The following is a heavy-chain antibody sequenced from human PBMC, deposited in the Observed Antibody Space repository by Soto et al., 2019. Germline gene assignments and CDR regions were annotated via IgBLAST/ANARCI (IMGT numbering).Heavy chain of an antibody. D-gene: IGHD2-15*01. CDR1: GGYIDNRHAF. CDR2: VYYSGGT. J-gene: IGHJ4*02. Sequence: SETLSLPCDVSGGYIDNRHAFWVWVHQPPGRGLEFLVSVYYSGGTYYNPALKSRVTVSVDTSKNQVSLRVRSVTVAETAMYYCVGVVEAATRRTDSASLGQGIAVIVSS. CDR3: VGVVEAATRRTDSAS. V-gene: IGHV4-39*01.